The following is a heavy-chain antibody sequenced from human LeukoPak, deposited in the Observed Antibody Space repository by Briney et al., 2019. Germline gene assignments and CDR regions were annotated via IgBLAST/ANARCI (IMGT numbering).Heavy chain of an antibody. J-gene: IGHJ4*02. CDR3: SKDRVCNSYLFDS. CDR2: ITNSGGKT. D-gene: IGHD2-2*01. Sequence: GGPLRLSCAASGFTYSSYAMSWVRQAPGKGLEWGSGITNSGGKTFYADSVMGRFTISRDNSKNTLYLQMNSLRAEDTAVYYCSKDRVCNSYLFDSWGLGTLVTVSP. V-gene: IGHV3-23*01. CDR1: GFTYSSYA.